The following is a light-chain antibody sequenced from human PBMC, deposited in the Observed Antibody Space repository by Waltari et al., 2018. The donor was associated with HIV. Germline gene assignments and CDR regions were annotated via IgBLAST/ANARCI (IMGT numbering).Light chain of an antibody. Sequence: DINMTQSPSSLSASVGDRVTITCRATQNIVTYLNWYHQSPGKAPTLLIFGAATLQDGVCARFSGSGSETEFTLSIAGLQPEDFGADSCQQTVSPPRIFGPGT. J-gene: IGKJ2*01. CDR1: QNIVTY. CDR3: QQTVSPPRI. CDR2: GAA. V-gene: IGKV1-39*01.